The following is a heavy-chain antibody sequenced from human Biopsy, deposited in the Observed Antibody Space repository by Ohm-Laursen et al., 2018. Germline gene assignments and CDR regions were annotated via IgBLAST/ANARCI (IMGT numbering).Heavy chain of an antibody. J-gene: IGHJ6*02. D-gene: IGHD3-22*01. Sequence: SDTLSLTCHVSGGDINNYYWSWIRQPAGKGLEWIGRIYPGGSTNYNPSLKSRVTMSVDTSKKQLSLKVRSVTAADTAVYYCVRGVDYYDPYHYYALDVWGQGTTVTVSS. CDR3: VRGVDYYDPYHYYALDV. V-gene: IGHV4-4*07. CDR2: IYPGGST. CDR1: GGDINNYY.